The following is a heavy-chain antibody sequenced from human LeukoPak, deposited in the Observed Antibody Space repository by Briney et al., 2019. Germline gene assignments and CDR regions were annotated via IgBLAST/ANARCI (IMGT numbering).Heavy chain of an antibody. CDR3: AKDRQGGSGSYYNDY. CDR2: IWYDGSNK. D-gene: IGHD3-10*01. Sequence: GGSLRLSCAASGFTFSSYGMHWVRQAAGKGLEWVAVIWYDGSNKYYADSVKGRFTISRDNSKNTLYLQMNSLRAEDTAVYYCAKDRQGGSGSYYNDYWGQGTLVTVSS. J-gene: IGHJ4*02. CDR1: GFTFSSYG. V-gene: IGHV3-33*06.